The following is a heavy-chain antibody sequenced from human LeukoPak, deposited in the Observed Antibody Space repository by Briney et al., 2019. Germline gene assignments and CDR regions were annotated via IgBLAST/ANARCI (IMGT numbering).Heavy chain of an antibody. V-gene: IGHV3-21*01. CDR3: ARALRRNWNDFDY. Sequence: GGSLRLSCAASGFTFSSYSMNWVRQAPGKGLEWVSSISSSSSYIYYADSVKGRFTISRDNAKNSLYLQMNSLRAEDTAVYYCARALRRNWNDFDYWGQGTLVTVSS. J-gene: IGHJ4*02. CDR1: GFTFSSYS. CDR2: ISSSSSYI. D-gene: IGHD1-1*01.